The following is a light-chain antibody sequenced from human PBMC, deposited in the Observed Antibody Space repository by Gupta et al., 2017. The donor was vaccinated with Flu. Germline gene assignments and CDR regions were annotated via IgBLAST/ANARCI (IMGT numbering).Light chain of an antibody. CDR2: SAS. CDR1: QSISTY. J-gene: IGKJ2*01. Sequence: DIQMTQSPSSLSASVGDRVTVTCRASQSISTYLNWYQQKPGKAPKLLIYSASILQTGVPSRFSGSGSGPDFTLTISRLQPEDFATYCCQQSVNTPNIFGQGTXLEIK. CDR3: QQSVNTPNI. V-gene: IGKV1-39*01.